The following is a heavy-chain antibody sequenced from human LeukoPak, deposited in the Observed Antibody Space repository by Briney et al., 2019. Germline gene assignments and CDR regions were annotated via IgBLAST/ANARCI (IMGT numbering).Heavy chain of an antibody. D-gene: IGHD5-18*01. CDR2: ISSSGSTI. CDR3: AKGMSGYSYGYYFDY. V-gene: IGHV3-48*03. J-gene: IGHJ4*02. Sequence: GGSLRLSCAASGFTFSSYEMNWVRQAPGKGLEWVSYISSSGSTIYYADSVKGRFTISRDNAKNSLYLQMNSLRAEDTALYYCAKGMSGYSYGYYFDYWGQGTLVTVSS. CDR1: GFTFSSYE.